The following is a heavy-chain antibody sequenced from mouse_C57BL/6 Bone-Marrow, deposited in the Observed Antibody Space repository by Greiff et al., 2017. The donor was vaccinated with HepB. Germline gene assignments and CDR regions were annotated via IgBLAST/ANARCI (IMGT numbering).Heavy chain of an antibody. CDR3: TRDLIYYGNYNYAMDY. V-gene: IGHV14-1*01. D-gene: IGHD2-1*01. J-gene: IGHJ4*01. Sequence: EVKLVESGAELVRPGASVKLPCTASGFNIKDYYMHWVKQRPEQGLEWIGRIDPEDGDTEYAPKFQGKATMTADTSSNTAYLQLSSLTSEDTAVYYCTRDLIYYGNYNYAMDYWGQGTSVTVSS. CDR1: GFNIKDYY. CDR2: IDPEDGDT.